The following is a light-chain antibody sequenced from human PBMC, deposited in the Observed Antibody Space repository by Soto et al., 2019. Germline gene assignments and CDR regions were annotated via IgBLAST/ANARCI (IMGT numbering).Light chain of an antibody. CDR3: AAWDDSLNGPYV. V-gene: IGLV1-44*01. CDR1: SSNIGSNT. CDR2: SNN. Sequence: QSVLTQPPYASGTPGQRVTISCSGSSSNIGSNTVNWYQQLPGTAPKLLIYSNNQRPSEVPDRFSGSKSGTSASLAISGLQSEDEADYYCAAWDDSLNGPYVFGTGTKVTVL. J-gene: IGLJ1*01.